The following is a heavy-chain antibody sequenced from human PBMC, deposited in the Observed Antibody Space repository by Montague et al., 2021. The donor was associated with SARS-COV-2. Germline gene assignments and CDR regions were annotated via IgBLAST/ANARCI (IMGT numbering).Heavy chain of an antibody. CDR1: GVSLSSYY. Sequence: SETLSLTCAVSGVSLSSYYWSWIRQPPGKGLEWIGYTLHGGTTDYNPSLKSRVTISVETSKNQLSLEVRSVTAADTAVYYCAGHDAAPASFDPWGQGTLVTVSS. J-gene: IGHJ5*02. V-gene: IGHV4-59*08. CDR2: TLHGGTT. CDR3: AGHDAAPASFDP. D-gene: IGHD6-13*01.